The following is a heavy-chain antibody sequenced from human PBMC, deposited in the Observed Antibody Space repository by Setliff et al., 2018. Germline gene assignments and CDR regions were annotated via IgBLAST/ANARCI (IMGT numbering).Heavy chain of an antibody. CDR2: ITHDGSKT. CDR1: GFTFNTYW. CDR3: ARGLQAYYDILTGYPIYYYYGMDV. J-gene: IGHJ6*02. V-gene: IGHV3-7*01. Sequence: GGSLRLSCAGSGFTFNTYWMTWVRQAPGKGLEWVASITHDGSKTYILDSVKGRFTISRDNTKNSLYLQMNSLRAEDTAVYYCARGLQAYYDILTGYPIYYYYGMDVWGQGTTVTSP. D-gene: IGHD3-9*01.